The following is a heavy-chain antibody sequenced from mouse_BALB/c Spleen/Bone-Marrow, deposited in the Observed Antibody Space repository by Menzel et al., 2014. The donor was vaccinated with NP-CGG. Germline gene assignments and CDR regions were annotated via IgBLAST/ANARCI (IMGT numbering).Heavy chain of an antibody. CDR2: ISSGGST. CDR3: ARDDYDDQYYFDY. J-gene: IGHJ2*01. V-gene: IGHV5-6-5*01. D-gene: IGHD2-4*01. CDR1: GFTFSSYA. Sequence: EVMLVESGGGLVKPGGSLKLSCAASGFTFSSYAMSWARQTPEKRLEWAASISSGGSTYYPDSVKGRFTISRDNARNILYLQMSSLRSEDTAMYYCARDDYDDQYYFDYWGQGTTLTVSS.